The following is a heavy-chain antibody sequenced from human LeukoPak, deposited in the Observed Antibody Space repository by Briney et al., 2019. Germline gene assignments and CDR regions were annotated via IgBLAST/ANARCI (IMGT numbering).Heavy chain of an antibody. V-gene: IGHV3-48*01. Sequence: PVGSLRLSCAASGFTFSSYSMIWVRQAPGKGLEWVSYISSSSSTIYYADPVKGRFTISRDNAKNSLYLQMNSLRAEDTAVYYCAREARGVDYWGQGTLVTVSS. CDR2: ISSSSSTI. CDR3: AREARGVDY. J-gene: IGHJ4*02. D-gene: IGHD6-6*01. CDR1: GFTFSSYS.